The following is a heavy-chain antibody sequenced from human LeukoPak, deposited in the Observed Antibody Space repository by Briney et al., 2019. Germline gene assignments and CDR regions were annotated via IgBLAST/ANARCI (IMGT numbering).Heavy chain of an antibody. CDR2: ISSSSSYI. V-gene: IGHV3-21*04. CDR1: GFTFRNYA. Sequence: GGSLRLSCAASGFTFRNYAMNWVRQAPGKGLEWVSSISSSSSYIYYADSVKGRFTISRDNAKNSLHLQMNSLRAEDTAVYYCARDYGSVDYWGQGTLVTVSS. D-gene: IGHD3-10*01. CDR3: ARDYGSVDY. J-gene: IGHJ4*02.